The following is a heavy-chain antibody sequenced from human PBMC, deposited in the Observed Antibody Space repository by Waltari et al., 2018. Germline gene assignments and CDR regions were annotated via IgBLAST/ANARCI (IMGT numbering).Heavy chain of an antibody. Sequence: QLVASGGGVVQPGGSLRLSCRASGFSFSSSWMTWVRQAPGKGLEWVANIKRDASEKSYVGSVEGRFTISRDNAENSLYLQMNSLRVEDTAVYYCARDLMRVAGTLWGQGTLVTVSS. V-gene: IGHV3-7*04. CDR2: IKRDASEK. CDR1: GFSFSSSW. CDR3: ARDLMRVAGTL. D-gene: IGHD6-13*01. J-gene: IGHJ4*02.